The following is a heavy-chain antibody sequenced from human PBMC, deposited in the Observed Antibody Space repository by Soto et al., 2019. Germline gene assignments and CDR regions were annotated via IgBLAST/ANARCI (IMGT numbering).Heavy chain of an antibody. CDR3: AKDHDEDFGYDLVYFNY. D-gene: IGHD5-12*01. J-gene: IGHJ4*02. CDR1: GFTFDDYA. Sequence: EVQLVESGGGLVQPGRSLRLSCAASGFTFDDYAMHWVRQAPGTGLEWVSGVSWEGGSIGYADSVKGRFTISRDNAKNSLYLQMNRRRAEDTALYYCAKDHDEDFGYDLVYFNYWGQGTLVTVSS. CDR2: VSWEGGSI. V-gene: IGHV3-9*01.